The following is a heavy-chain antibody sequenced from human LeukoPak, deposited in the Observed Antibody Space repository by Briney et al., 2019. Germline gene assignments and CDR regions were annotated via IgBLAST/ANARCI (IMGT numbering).Heavy chain of an antibody. J-gene: IGHJ4*02. CDR2: IHPEGNEK. CDR3: ARGDAFSGDH. CDR1: GFSFTNFW. V-gene: IGHV3-7*04. Sequence: GGSLRPSCAVSGFSFTNFWMSWVRQAPGRGLEWVANIHPEGNEKYHVESVKGRFSISRDNTKNLLFLQMNGLRVEDTAVYYCARGDAFSGDHWGQGTLVTVSS.